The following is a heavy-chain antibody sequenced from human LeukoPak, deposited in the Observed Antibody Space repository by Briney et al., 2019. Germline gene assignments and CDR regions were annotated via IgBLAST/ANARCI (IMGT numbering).Heavy chain of an antibody. D-gene: IGHD2-15*01. Sequence: GGSLRLSCAASGFIFDDYAMHWVRQAPGKGLEWVGRIRSRSAGGTTDYGAPVKGRFTISRDDSKNTLYLQMNSLKTEDTAVYYCSTGGGTHDYWGQGTLVTVSS. CDR3: STGGGTHDY. J-gene: IGHJ4*02. CDR2: IRSRSAGGTT. V-gene: IGHV3-15*01. CDR1: GFIFDDYA.